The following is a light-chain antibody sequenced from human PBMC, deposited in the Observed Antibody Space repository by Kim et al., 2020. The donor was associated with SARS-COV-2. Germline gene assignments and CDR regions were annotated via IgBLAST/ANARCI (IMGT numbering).Light chain of an antibody. CDR3: QQYNNWSPLT. J-gene: IGKJ4*01. V-gene: IGKV3-15*01. CDR1: RSISIN. CDR2: GAS. Sequence: EVVMTQSPATLSVSPGERATLSCRASRSISINLAWYQQKPGQAPRLLIYGASTRATGIPARFSGSGSGTEFTLTISSLQSEDFAVYYCQQYNNWSPLTFGAGTKVDIK.